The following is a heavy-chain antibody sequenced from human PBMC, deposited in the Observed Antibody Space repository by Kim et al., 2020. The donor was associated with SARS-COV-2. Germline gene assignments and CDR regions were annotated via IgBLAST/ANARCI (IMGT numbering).Heavy chain of an antibody. CDR2: INHSGST. CDR1: GGSFSGYY. CDR3: ARKSSSSSNDY. J-gene: IGHJ4*02. Sequence: SETLSLTCAVYGGSFSGYYWSWIRQPPGKGLEWIGEINHSGSTNYNPSLKSRVTISVDTSKNQFSLKLSSVTAADTAVYYCARKSSSSSNDYWGQGTLVT. V-gene: IGHV4-34*01. D-gene: IGHD6-6*01.